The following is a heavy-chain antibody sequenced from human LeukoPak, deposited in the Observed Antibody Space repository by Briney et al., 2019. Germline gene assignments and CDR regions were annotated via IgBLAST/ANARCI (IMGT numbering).Heavy chain of an antibody. J-gene: IGHJ4*02. Sequence: ASVKVSCKASGYTFNNHYMYWVRQAPGQGLEWMGVINPSGGSTSYAQKFQGRVTITADESTSTAYMELSSLRSEDTAVYYCARGTPEINGKEIAAAGDFDYWGQGTLVTVSS. CDR1: GYTFNNHY. D-gene: IGHD6-13*01. CDR2: INPSGGST. V-gene: IGHV1-46*02. CDR3: ARGTPEINGKEIAAAGDFDY.